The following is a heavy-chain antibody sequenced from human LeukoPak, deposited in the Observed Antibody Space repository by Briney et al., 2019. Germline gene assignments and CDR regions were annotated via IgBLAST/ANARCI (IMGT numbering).Heavy chain of an antibody. Sequence: SETLSLTCTVSGGSISSYYWSWIRQPAGKGLEWIGRIYTSGSTNYNPSLKSRVTMSVDTSKNQFSLKLSSVTAADTAVYYCARGSYYGSGSYYNLDPWGQGTLVTVSS. J-gene: IGHJ5*02. D-gene: IGHD3-10*01. CDR2: IYTSGST. CDR1: GGSISSYY. CDR3: ARGSYYGSGSYYNLDP. V-gene: IGHV4-4*07.